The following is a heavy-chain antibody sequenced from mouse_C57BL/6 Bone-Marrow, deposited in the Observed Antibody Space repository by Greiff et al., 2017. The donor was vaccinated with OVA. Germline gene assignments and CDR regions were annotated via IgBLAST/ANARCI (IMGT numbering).Heavy chain of an antibody. CDR3: ARSTVDYAMDY. CDR2: IRNKANGYTT. V-gene: IGHV7-3*01. Sequence: DVKLVESGGGLVQPGGSLSLSCAASGFTFTDYYMSWVRQPPGKALEWLGFIRNKANGYTTEYSASVKGRFTISRDNSQSILYLQMNALRAEDSATYYCARSTVDYAMDYWGQGTSVTVSS. CDR1: GFTFTDYY. D-gene: IGHD1-1*02. J-gene: IGHJ4*01.